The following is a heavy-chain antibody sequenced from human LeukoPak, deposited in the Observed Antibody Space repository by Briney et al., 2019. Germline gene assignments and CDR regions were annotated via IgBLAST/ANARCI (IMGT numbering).Heavy chain of an antibody. CDR1: GYTFTRYG. CDR2: ISAYNGNT. Sequence: ASVKVSCKASGYTFTRYGISWVRQAPGQGLEWMGWISAYNGNTNYAQKLQGRVTTTTDTSTSTAYMELRSLRSDDTAVYYCAGHSRDYDYVWGSYWAFDVWGQGTMVTVSS. V-gene: IGHV1-18*01. D-gene: IGHD3-16*01. J-gene: IGHJ3*01. CDR3: AGHSRDYDYVWGSYWAFDV.